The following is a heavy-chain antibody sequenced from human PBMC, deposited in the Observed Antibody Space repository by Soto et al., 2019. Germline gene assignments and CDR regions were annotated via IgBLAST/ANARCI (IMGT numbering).Heavy chain of an antibody. V-gene: IGHV3-33*01. CDR2: LWSDGSNK. D-gene: IGHD2-2*01. CDR3: ARDQLLGYCSSTSCYSFDY. CDR1: NFTFSTYG. J-gene: IGHJ4*02. Sequence: QVQLVESGGGVVQPGRSLRLSCAASNFTFSTYGMHWVRQAPGKGLEWVANLWSDGSNKYYADSVKGRFTISRDNAKXXLXXQMNSLRVEDTAVYYCARDQLLGYCSSTSCYSFDYWGQGTLVTVSS.